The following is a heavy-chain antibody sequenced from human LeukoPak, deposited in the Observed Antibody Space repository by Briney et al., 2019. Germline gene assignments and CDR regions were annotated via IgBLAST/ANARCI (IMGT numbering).Heavy chain of an antibody. V-gene: IGHV3-23*01. D-gene: IGHD6-13*01. CDR2: ISGNGGNT. Sequence: GGSLRLSCAASGFTFSSYAMSWVRQAPGKGLEWVSAISGNGGNTYYADSVNGRFTISRDNSKNTLYLQMNSLRAEDTAIYYCAKGGPYSSSWGGKFDHWGQGTLVTVSS. CDR3: AKGGPYSSSWGGKFDH. CDR1: GFTFSSYA. J-gene: IGHJ4*02.